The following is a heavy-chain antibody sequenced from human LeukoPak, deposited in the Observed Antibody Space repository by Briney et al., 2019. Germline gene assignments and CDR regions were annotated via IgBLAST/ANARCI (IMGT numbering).Heavy chain of an antibody. J-gene: IGHJ4*02. Sequence: GGPLRLSCAASGFTFNNYPMNWPPQAPGKALEWVSSISGGGETTYYADSAKGRFTISRDNSQNTLYLQMNSLRAEDTAVYYCARDYADYVGYFFFDYWGQGTLVTVSS. D-gene: IGHD4-17*01. CDR3: ARDYADYVGYFFFDY. V-gene: IGHV3-23*01. CDR1: GFTFNNYP. CDR2: ISGGGETT.